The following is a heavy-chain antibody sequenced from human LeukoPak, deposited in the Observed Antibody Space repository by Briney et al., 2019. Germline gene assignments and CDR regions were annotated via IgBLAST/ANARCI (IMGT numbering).Heavy chain of an antibody. CDR2: IGVGSTSI. CDR1: AFALNEYS. J-gene: IGHJ4*02. CDR3: ARDPTVYSSGSKLFDY. Sequence: PGGSLRLSCVVSAFALNEYSMNWVRQAPGKGLEWVSSIGVGSTSISYTDSVKGRFTISRDDAKNSLFLQLNSLRAEDTAVYYCARDPTVYSSGSKLFDYWGQGTLVTVSS. D-gene: IGHD6-19*01. V-gene: IGHV3-21*01.